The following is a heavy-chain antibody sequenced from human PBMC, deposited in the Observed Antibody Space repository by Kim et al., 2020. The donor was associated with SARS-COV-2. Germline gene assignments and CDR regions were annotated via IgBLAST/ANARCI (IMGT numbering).Heavy chain of an antibody. CDR2: INPSGGST. D-gene: IGHD1-26*01. CDR3: AIWATEDYFDY. J-gene: IGHJ4*02. Sequence: ASVKVSCKASGYTFTSYYMHWVRQAPGQGLEWMGIINPSGGSTSYAQKFQGRVTMTRDTSTSTVYMELSSLRSEDTAVYYCAIWATEDYFDYWGQGTLVTVSS. CDR1: GYTFTSYY. V-gene: IGHV1-46*01.